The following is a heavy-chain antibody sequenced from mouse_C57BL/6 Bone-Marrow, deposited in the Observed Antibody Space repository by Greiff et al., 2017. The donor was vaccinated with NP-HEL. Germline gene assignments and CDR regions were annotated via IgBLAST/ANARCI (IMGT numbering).Heavy chain of an antibody. CDR2: IDPSDSYT. CDR3: ARNYDYDTGTWHYAMDY. CDR1: GYTFTSYW. J-gene: IGHJ4*01. Sequence: QVQLQQPGAELVMPGASVKLSCKASGYTFTSYWMHWVKQRPGQGLEWIGEIDPSDSYTNYNQKFKGKSTLTVDKSSSTAYMQLSSLTSEDSAVYYCARNYDYDTGTWHYAMDYWGQGTSVTVSS. V-gene: IGHV1-69*01. D-gene: IGHD2-4*01.